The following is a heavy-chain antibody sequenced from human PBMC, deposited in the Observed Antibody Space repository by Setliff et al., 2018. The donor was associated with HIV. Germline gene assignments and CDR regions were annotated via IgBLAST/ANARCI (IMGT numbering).Heavy chain of an antibody. V-gene: IGHV1-69*13. CDR3: ARLSCTDGNCFPYNWFDP. D-gene: IGHD2-15*01. J-gene: IGHJ5*02. CDR1: GGTFTSSA. CDR2: IIPHFDAP. Sequence: ASVKVSCKASGGTFTSSAISWVRQARGQGLEWMGAIIPHFDAPQYAQKFQGRVTITADQSTSTAYMELRGLTSEDTAVYYCARLSCTDGNCFPYNWFDPWGQGTLVTVSS.